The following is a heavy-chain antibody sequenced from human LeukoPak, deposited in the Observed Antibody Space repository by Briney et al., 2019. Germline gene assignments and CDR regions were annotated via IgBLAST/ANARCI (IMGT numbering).Heavy chain of an antibody. CDR2: VKPNSGGT. CDR3: ARGRRILVGDTNAGDYFDY. J-gene: IGHJ4*02. V-gene: IGHV1-2*02. CDR1: GYTFTDYY. Sequence: GASVKVSCKASGYTFTDYYILWVRQAPGQGLEWMGWVKPNSGGTYYAQRFQGRVTVTRDTSISTAYIELSRLTSDDTAVYYCARGRRILVGDTNAGDYFDYWGQGTLVTVSS. D-gene: IGHD1-26*01.